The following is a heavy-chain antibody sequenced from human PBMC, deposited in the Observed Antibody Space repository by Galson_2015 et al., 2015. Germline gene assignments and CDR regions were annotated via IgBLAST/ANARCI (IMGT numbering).Heavy chain of an antibody. D-gene: IGHD3-3*01. V-gene: IGHV4-59*01. Sequence: ATMSLTCTVSGGSISSYYWRWLRPPPGKGLEWIGYIYYSGSTNYNPSLKSRVTISVDTSKNQFSLKLSSVTAADTAVYYCAGGYDFWSKVNFDYWGQGTLVTVSS. CDR1: GGSISSYY. CDR2: IYYSGST. J-gene: IGHJ4*02. CDR3: AGGYDFWSKVNFDY.